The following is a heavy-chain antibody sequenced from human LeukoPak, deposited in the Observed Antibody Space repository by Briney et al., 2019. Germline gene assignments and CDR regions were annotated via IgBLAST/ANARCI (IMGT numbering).Heavy chain of an antibody. Sequence: GGPLRLSCAASGFTFSSYAMSWVRQAPGKGLEWVSAISGSGGSTYYADSVKGRFTISRDNAKNSLYLQMNSLRAEDTALYYCAKSRSMRGWFDPWGQGTLVTVSS. CDR2: ISGSGGST. J-gene: IGHJ5*02. D-gene: IGHD2-2*01. CDR3: AKSRSMRGWFDP. V-gene: IGHV3-23*01. CDR1: GFTFSSYA.